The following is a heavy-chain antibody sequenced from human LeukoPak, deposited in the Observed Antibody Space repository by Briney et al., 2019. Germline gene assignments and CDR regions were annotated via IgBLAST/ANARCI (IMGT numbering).Heavy chain of an antibody. J-gene: IGHJ4*02. CDR1: GFTFSNAW. D-gene: IGHD2-15*01. CDR2: IKSKTDGGTT. CDR3: TTGLLAGPLWDLDY. Sequence: PGGSLRLSCAASGFTFSNAWMNWVRQAPGKGLEWVGRIKSKTDGGTTDYAAPVKGRFTISRDDSKNTLYLQMNSLKTEDTAVYHCTTGLLAGPLWDLDYWGQGTLVTVSS. V-gene: IGHV3-15*07.